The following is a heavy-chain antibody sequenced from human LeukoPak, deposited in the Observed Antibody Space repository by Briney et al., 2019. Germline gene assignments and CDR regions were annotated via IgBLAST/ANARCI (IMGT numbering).Heavy chain of an antibody. Sequence: PGGSLRLSCAASGFTFSSYSMNWVRQAPGKGLEWVSSISSSSSYIYYADSVKGRFTISRDNAKNSLYLQMNSLRAGDTAVYFCAGRHCSGGGCYFAGADPFDYRGQGTLVTVSS. CDR1: GFTFSSYS. CDR3: AGRHCSGGGCYFAGADPFDY. J-gene: IGHJ4*02. V-gene: IGHV3-21*01. D-gene: IGHD2-15*01. CDR2: ISSSSSYI.